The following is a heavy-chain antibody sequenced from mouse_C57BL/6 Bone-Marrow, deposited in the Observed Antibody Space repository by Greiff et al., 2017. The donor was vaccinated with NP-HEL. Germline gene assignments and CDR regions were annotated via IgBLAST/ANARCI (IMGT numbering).Heavy chain of an antibody. CDR1: GFTFSSYG. J-gene: IGHJ2*01. D-gene: IGHD4-1*01. CDR3: AIHCWGVDY. V-gene: IGHV5-6*01. Sequence: EVQLVESGGDLVKPGGSLKLSCAASGFTFSSYGMSWVRQTPDKRLEWVADISSGGSDTYSPDSVKGRFTISRDNAKNTLYLQMSSLKSEDTAMYYCAIHCWGVDYWGQGTTLTVSS. CDR2: ISSGGSDT.